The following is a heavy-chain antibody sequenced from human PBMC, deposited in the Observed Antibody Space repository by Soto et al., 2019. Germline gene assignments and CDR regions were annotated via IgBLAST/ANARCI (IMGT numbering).Heavy chain of an antibody. CDR2: IYHSGST. V-gene: IGHV4-4*02. CDR3: ARLRIREGAYYYYGLDV. CDR1: GGSISSSNW. D-gene: IGHD1-26*01. J-gene: IGHJ6*02. Sequence: SETLSLTCAVCGGSISSSNWWSWVRQPPGKGLEWIGEIYHSGSTNYNPSLKSRVTLSVDTSQNQFSLRLTSVTAADTAVYYCARLRIREGAYYYYGLDVWGQGTTVTLS.